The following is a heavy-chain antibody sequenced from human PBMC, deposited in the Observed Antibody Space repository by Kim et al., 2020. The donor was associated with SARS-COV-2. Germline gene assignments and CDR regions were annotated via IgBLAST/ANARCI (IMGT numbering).Heavy chain of an antibody. D-gene: IGHD3-10*01. CDR1: GFTFSNAW. CDR2: IKSKTDGGTT. Sequence: GGSLRLSCAASGFTFSNAWMSWVRQAPGKGLEWVGRIKSKTDGGTTDYAAPVKGRFTISRDDSKNTLYLQMNSLKTEDTAVYYCTTITMVRGGSWFDYWGQGTLVTVSS. CDR3: TTITMVRGGSWFDY. J-gene: IGHJ4*02. V-gene: IGHV3-15*01.